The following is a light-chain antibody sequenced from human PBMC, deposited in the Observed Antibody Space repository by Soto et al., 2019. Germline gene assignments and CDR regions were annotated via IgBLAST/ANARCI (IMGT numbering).Light chain of an antibody. J-gene: IGLJ2*01. CDR1: SSDVGGYNY. Sequence: QSVLTQPASVSGSPGQSITISCTGTSSDVGGYNYVSWYQQHPGKAPKLMIYEVSNRPSGVSYRFSGSKSGNTASLTISGLQAEDEASYYCTSYTTTGTYVVFGGGTKLTVL. V-gene: IGLV2-14*01. CDR2: EVS. CDR3: TSYTTTGTYVV.